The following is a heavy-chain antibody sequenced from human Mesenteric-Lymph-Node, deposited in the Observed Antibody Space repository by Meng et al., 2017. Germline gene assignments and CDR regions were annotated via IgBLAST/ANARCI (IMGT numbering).Heavy chain of an antibody. V-gene: IGHV4-4*02. CDR2: IYHSGST. CDR1: GGSISSSNW. J-gene: IGHJ4*02. Sequence: QWQLRESGTGLVKRSGTLSLTCAVFGGSISSSNWWSWVRQPPGKGLEWSGEIYHSGSTTYNPSLKSRVTISVDKSKNQFSLKLSSVTAADTAVYYCASGRKYCSSTSCYGQFDYWGQGTLVTVSS. CDR3: ASGRKYCSSTSCYGQFDY. D-gene: IGHD2-2*01.